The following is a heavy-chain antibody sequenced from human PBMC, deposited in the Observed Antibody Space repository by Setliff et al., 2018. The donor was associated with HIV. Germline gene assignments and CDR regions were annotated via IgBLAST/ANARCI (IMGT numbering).Heavy chain of an antibody. CDR1: GYTFTSYA. J-gene: IGHJ3*02. Sequence: ASVKVSCKASGYTFTSYAMHWVRQAPGQRLEWMGWINAGNGNTKYSQKFQGRVTITRDTSASTAYMELSSLRSEDTAVYYCARGGALLGYYYGSGSYPPDAFDIWGQGTMVPVSS. D-gene: IGHD3-10*01. CDR2: INAGNGNT. V-gene: IGHV1-3*01. CDR3: ARGGALLGYYYGSGSYPPDAFDI.